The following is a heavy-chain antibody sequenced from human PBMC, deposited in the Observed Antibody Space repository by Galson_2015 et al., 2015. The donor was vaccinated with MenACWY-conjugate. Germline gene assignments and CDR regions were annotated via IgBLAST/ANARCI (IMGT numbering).Heavy chain of an antibody. CDR1: GFTFTGYE. Sequence: SLRLSCAASGFTFTGYEFNWVRQAPGKGLEWLSYISKSGSPIYYADSVKGRFTISRDNIKKSLFLEMNSLRAGDTGVYYCARVATWIPHTPSYMDVWGKGTTVTVSS. J-gene: IGHJ6*03. CDR2: ISKSGSPI. CDR3: ARVATWIPHTPSYMDV. D-gene: IGHD5-18*01. V-gene: IGHV3-48*03.